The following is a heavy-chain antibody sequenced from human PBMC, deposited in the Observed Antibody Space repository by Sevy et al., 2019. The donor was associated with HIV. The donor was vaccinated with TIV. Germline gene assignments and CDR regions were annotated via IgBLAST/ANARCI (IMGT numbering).Heavy chain of an antibody. J-gene: IGHJ4*02. Sequence: GGSLRLSCEGSGYTFSNYWMHWVRHAPGKGLEWVSRVNSDGSTAYADSVKGRFTISRDNAENTMSLQMNSLRAEDTALYYCVAANSWEDYWGQGTLVTVSS. V-gene: IGHV3-74*01. CDR2: VNSDGST. CDR1: GYTFSNYW. D-gene: IGHD6-13*01. CDR3: VAANSWEDY.